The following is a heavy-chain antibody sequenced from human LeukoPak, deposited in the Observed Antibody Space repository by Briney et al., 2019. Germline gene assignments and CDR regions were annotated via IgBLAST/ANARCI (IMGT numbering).Heavy chain of an antibody. J-gene: IGHJ4*02. CDR3: VKEGVEYSYSYGDY. V-gene: IGHV3-30*04. D-gene: IGHD3-16*01. CDR2: ISYDGSNK. Sequence: GGSLRLSCAASGFTFSSYAMHWVRQAPGKGLEWVAVISYDGSNKYYAESMKGRITISRDNAENTLYLQMNNLRPDDTAFYFCVKEGVEYSYSYGDYWGQGTLVTVSS. CDR1: GFTFSSYA.